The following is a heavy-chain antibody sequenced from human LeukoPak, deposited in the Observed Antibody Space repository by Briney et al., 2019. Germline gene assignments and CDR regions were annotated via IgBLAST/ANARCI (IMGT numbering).Heavy chain of an antibody. Sequence: GASVKVSCKASGYTFTSYYMHWVRQAPGQGLEWMGWINPNSGGTNYAQKFQGRVTMTRDTSISTAYMELSRLRSDDTAVYYCAGVYYYDSSGYYYLSYWGQGTLVTVSS. CDR2: INPNSGGT. V-gene: IGHV1-2*02. CDR1: GYTFTSYY. J-gene: IGHJ4*02. D-gene: IGHD3-22*01. CDR3: AGVYYYDSSGYYYLSY.